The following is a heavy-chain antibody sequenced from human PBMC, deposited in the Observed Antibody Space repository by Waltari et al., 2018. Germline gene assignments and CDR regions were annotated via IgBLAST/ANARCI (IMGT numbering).Heavy chain of an antibody. V-gene: IGHV4-39*07. CDR2: IYYSGST. CDR1: GGSISSSSYY. CDR3: ARRPYDFETGWYFDL. D-gene: IGHD3-3*01. Sequence: QLQLQESGPGLVKPSETLSLTCTVSGGSISSSSYYWGWIRQPPGKGLEWIGSIYYSGSTYYNPSLKSRVTISVDTSKNQFSLKLSSVTAADTAAYYCARRPYDFETGWYFDLWGRGTLVTVSS. J-gene: IGHJ2*01.